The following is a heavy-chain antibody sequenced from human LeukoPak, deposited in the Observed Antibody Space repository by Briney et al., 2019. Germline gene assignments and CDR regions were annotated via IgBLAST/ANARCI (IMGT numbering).Heavy chain of an antibody. J-gene: IGHJ4*02. D-gene: IGHD2-2*01. CDR1: GFIFSNYA. V-gene: IGHV3-23*01. CDR2: VSGDGVRT. Sequence: GGSLRLSCTGFIFSNYAVSWVRQAPGKGLEWVSAVSGDGVRTFYADSVKGRFTISRDNSMSTVSLQMNSLRAEDTAVYYCAKEQDNQLLLSHFDCWGQGILVTVSS. CDR3: AKEQDNQLLLSHFDC.